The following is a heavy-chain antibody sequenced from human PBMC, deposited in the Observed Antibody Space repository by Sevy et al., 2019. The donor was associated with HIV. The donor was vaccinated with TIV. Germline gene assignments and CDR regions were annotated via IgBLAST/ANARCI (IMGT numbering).Heavy chain of an antibody. CDR2: TYYRSRGLY. J-gene: IGHJ3*02. V-gene: IGHV6-1*01. D-gene: IGHD4-17*01. CDR3: ARLVHNWDYGITSYLHTFDI. CDR1: GDSVSSNTAA. Sequence: SQTLSLTCAISGDSVSSNTAAWNWIRQSPSRGLEWLGRTYYRSRGLYEYAVSVKSRITINADTSKNQFSLHLNSVSPEDTAIYYCARLVHNWDYGITSYLHTFDIWGQGTMVTVSS.